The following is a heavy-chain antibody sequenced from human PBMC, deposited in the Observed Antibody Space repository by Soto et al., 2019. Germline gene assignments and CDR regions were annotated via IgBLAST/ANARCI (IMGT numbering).Heavy chain of an antibody. CDR3: AKDKDSSGYYLYYFDY. Sequence: PGGSLRLSCAASGFTFSSYGMHWVRQAPGKGLEWVAVISYDGSNKYYADSVKGRFTISRDNSKNTLYLQMNSLRAEDTAVYYCAKDKDSSGYYLYYFDYWGQGTPVTVSS. J-gene: IGHJ4*02. D-gene: IGHD3-22*01. CDR2: ISYDGSNK. V-gene: IGHV3-30*18. CDR1: GFTFSSYG.